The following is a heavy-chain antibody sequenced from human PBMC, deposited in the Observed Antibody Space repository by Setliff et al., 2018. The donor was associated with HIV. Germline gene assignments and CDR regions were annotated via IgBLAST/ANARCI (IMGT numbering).Heavy chain of an antibody. CDR1: GDSLTTGGAY. Sequence: PSETLSLTCAVSGDSLTTGGAYWSWVRQPAGKALEWIGHIYVSRNTMYTPSLKSRVTISLDRSNNQLSLNLSSLTAADTAFYFCARGGGYSGSGRQPFDYWGQGSQVTVSS. J-gene: IGHJ4*02. V-gene: IGHV4-61*09. D-gene: IGHD5-12*01. CDR2: IYVSRNT. CDR3: ARGGGYSGSGRQPFDY.